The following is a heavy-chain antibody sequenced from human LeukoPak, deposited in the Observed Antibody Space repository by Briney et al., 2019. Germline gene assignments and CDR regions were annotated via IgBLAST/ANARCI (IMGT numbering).Heavy chain of an antibody. D-gene: IGHD3-22*01. V-gene: IGHV6-1*01. CDR1: GDSVSSNSAA. Sequence: SQTLSLTCAISGDSVSSNSAAWNWIRQSPSRGLEWLGRTYYRSKWYNDYAVSVKSRITINPDTSKNQFSLQLNSVTPEDTAVYYCARYEPDYYDSSGYYLALDYWGQGTLVTVSS. CDR3: ARYEPDYYDSSGYYLALDY. CDR2: TYYRSKWYN. J-gene: IGHJ4*02.